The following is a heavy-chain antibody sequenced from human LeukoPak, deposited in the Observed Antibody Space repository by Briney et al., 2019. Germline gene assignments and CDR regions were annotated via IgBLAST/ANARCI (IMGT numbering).Heavy chain of an antibody. D-gene: IGHD3-10*01. CDR2: ISSSSSYI. V-gene: IGHV3-21*01. CDR3: ARSGVLWFGESIKALGDFDYYYYYMDV. CDR1: GFTFSSYS. J-gene: IGHJ6*03. Sequence: KAGGSLRLSCAASGFTFSSYSMNWVRQAPGKGLEWVSSISSSSSYIYYADSVKGRFTISRDNAKNSLYLQMNSLRAEDTAVYYCARSGVLWFGESIKALGDFDYYYYYMDVWGKGTTVTVSS.